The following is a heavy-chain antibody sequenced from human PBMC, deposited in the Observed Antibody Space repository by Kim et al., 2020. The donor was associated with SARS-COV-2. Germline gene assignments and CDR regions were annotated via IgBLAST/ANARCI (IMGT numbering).Heavy chain of an antibody. CDR2: IYYSGST. Sequence: SETLSLPCTVSGGSISSYYWSWIRQPPGKGLEWIGYIYYSGSTNYNPSLKSRVTISVDTSKNQFSLKLSSVTAADTAVYYCARAASIAARPDWFDPWGQGTLVTVSS. CDR1: GGSISSYY. CDR3: ARAASIAARPDWFDP. J-gene: IGHJ5*02. D-gene: IGHD6-6*01. V-gene: IGHV4-59*08.